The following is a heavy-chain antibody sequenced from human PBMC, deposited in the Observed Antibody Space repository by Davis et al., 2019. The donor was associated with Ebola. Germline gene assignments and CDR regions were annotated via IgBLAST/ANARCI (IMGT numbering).Heavy chain of an antibody. V-gene: IGHV1-2*02. Sequence: ASVKVSCKASGYTFTDSYIHWVRQAPGQGLEYMGWINPNNGDTYYAPKFQGRVTLTRDTSISTAFMELSGLTSDDTADYYCARDLTGIICCSWGQGTLVTVSS. J-gene: IGHJ5*02. CDR1: GYTFTDSY. CDR3: ARDLTGIICCS. CDR2: INPNNGDT. D-gene: IGHD3-16*02.